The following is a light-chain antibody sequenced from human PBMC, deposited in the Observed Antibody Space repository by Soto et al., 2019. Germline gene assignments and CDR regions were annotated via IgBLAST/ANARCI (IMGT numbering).Light chain of an antibody. CDR3: LKYETQWT. CDR1: QTISDW. Sequence: DIQLTQSPSTLSASIGDRVTITCRASQTISDWLDWQQQKPGKAPKLLIYNATSLGSGATSRFSGTGSGTEFTITISSLQHVDFATYYWLKYETQWTFGQGTKVEIK. J-gene: IGKJ1*01. CDR2: NAT. V-gene: IGKV1-5*03.